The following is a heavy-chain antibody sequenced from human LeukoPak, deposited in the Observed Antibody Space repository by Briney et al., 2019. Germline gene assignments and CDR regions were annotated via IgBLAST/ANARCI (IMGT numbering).Heavy chain of an antibody. Sequence: PGGSLRLSCAASGFTFCTYSMNWGRQAPRKGQGWSSYIRISSSDNTIYYTASVKGRFTISRDNAKNSLSLQMSSLRAEDTAVYYCVRARDWCFDYWGRGPLVTVSS. V-gene: IGHV3-48*04. CDR1: GFTFCTYS. D-gene: IGHD3-9*01. CDR2: IRISSSDNTI. CDR3: VRARDWCFDY. J-gene: IGHJ4*02.